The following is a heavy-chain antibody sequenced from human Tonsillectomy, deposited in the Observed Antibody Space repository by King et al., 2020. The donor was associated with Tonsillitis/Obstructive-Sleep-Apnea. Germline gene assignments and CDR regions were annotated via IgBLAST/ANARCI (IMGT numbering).Heavy chain of an antibody. CDR1: GGSISSSSYY. CDR2: IYYSGST. Sequence: QLQESGPGLVKPSETLALTCTVSGGSISSSSYYWGWIRQPPGKGLEWIGSIYYSGSTYYNPSLKSRVTISVDPSKNHFSLKLSSVTAADTSIYYCATEGEYSSTNYFDYWGQGTLVTVSS. CDR3: ATEGEYSSTNYFDY. J-gene: IGHJ4*02. D-gene: IGHD6-6*01. V-gene: IGHV4-39*02.